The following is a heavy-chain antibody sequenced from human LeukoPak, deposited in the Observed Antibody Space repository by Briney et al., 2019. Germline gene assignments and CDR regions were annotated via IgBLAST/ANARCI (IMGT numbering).Heavy chain of an antibody. CDR1: GYTFTSYG. CDR2: ISAYNGNT. Sequence: ASVKVSCKASGYTFTSYGISWVRQAPGQGLEWMGWISAYNGNTNYAQKFQGRVTMTRNASISTAYMELSSLRSEDTAVYYCARVLYHDSAIDYWGQGTLVTVSS. D-gene: IGHD2-2*02. V-gene: IGHV1-18*01. CDR3: ARVLYHDSAIDY. J-gene: IGHJ4*02.